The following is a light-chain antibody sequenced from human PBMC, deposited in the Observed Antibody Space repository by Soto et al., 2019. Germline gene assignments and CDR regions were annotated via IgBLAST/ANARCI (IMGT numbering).Light chain of an antibody. J-gene: IGKJ1*01. Sequence: IQMTHSPSTISASEGDRVTITCRASQGISHYLAWFQQRPGKVPKRLIYGAYTLESGVPSRFSGSGSGTEFTLTISSLQPEDFATYYCQQYNSYWTFGQGGKVAIK. CDR3: QQYNSYWT. CDR2: GAY. V-gene: IGKV1-17*03. CDR1: QGISHY.